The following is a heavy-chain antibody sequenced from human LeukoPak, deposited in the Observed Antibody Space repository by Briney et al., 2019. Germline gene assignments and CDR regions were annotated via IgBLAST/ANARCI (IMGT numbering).Heavy chain of an antibody. J-gene: IGHJ6*02. CDR2: IIPIFGTA. CDR3: ARGGPLNKVTTNYYYRMGV. Sequence: ASVKVSCKASGGTFSSYAISWVRQAPGQGLEWMGGIIPIFGTANYAQKFQGRVTITADESTSTAYMELSSLRSEDTAVYYCARGGPLNKVTTNYYYRMGVLGQGNNVNGSS. V-gene: IGHV1-69*01. CDR1: GGTFSSYA. D-gene: IGHD4-17*01.